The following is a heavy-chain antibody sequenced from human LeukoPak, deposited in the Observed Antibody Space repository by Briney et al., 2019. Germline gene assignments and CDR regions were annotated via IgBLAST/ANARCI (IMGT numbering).Heavy chain of an antibody. CDR2: ISSSSSTI. J-gene: IGHJ4*02. CDR3: AKDGAAAGTYFDY. D-gene: IGHD6-13*01. CDR1: GFTFSSYS. Sequence: GGSLRPSCAASGFTFSSYSMTWVRQAPGKGLEWVSYISSSSSTIYYADSVKGRFTISRDNAKNSLYLQMNSLRAEDTALYYCAKDGAAAGTYFDYWGQGTLVTVSS. V-gene: IGHV3-48*04.